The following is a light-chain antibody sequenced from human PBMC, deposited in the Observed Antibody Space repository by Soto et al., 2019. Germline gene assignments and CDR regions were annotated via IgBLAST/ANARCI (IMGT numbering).Light chain of an antibody. CDR2: EGS. CDR3: CSYAGSRTLV. J-gene: IGLJ2*01. V-gene: IGLV2-23*01. Sequence: QSALTQPASVSGSPGQSITISCTGTSSDVGTYNLVSWYQQHPGKPPKLMIYEGSKRPAGVSNRLSGSKSGNTASLTISGLQAEDEADYYCCSYAGSRTLVFGGGTKLTVL. CDR1: SSDVGTYNL.